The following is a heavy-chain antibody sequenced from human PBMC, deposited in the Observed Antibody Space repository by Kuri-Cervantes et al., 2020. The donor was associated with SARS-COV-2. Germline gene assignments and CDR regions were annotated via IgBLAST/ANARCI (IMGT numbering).Heavy chain of an antibody. V-gene: IGHV4-34*01. J-gene: IGHJ3*02. CDR1: GGSFSGYY. CDR3: ARSTPFRRLVVISQGGAFDI. Sequence: SETLSLTCDVYGGSFSGYYWTWIRQPPGKGLEWIGEINDRGSTSYNPSLKTRVTISVDASNSQFSLKVTSLTAADTAVYFCARSTPFRRLVVISQGGAFDIWGQGTMVTVSS. D-gene: IGHD3-22*01. CDR2: INDRGST.